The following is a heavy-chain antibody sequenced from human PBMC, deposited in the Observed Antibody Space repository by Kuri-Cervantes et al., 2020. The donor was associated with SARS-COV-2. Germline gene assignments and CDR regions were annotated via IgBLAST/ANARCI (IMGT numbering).Heavy chain of an antibody. Sequence: SETLSLTCTVSGGSISSSSYYWGWIRQPPGKGLEWIGSIYYSGSTYYNPSLKSRVTISVDTSKNQFSLKLSSVTAADTAAYYCARQFYYDFWSGNYFDYWGQGTLVTVSS. CDR3: ARQFYYDFWSGNYFDY. CDR1: GGSISSSSYY. V-gene: IGHV4-39*01. CDR2: IYYSGST. D-gene: IGHD3-3*01. J-gene: IGHJ4*02.